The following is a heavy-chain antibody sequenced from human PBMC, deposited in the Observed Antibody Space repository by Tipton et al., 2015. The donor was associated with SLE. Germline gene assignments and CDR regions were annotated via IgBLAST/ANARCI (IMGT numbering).Heavy chain of an antibody. CDR3: ARDFSNGVLTGYSFDY. CDR2: INPSGGST. V-gene: IGHV1-46*01. D-gene: IGHD3-9*01. Sequence: QVQLVQSGAEVKKPGASVKVSCKASGYIFTSYYMHWLRQAPGQGLEWMGIINPSGGSTTYAQKFQGGVTMTKDTSTSTVYMEVSSLRSEDTAVYYCARDFSNGVLTGYSFDYWGQGTLVTVSS. J-gene: IGHJ4*02. CDR1: GYIFTSYY.